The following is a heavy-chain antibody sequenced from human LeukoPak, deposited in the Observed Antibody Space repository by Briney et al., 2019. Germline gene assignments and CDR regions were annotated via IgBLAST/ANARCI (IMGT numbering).Heavy chain of an antibody. CDR2: ISYDGSNE. V-gene: IGHV3-30*04. D-gene: IGHD2-21*01. J-gene: IGHJ4*02. Sequence: GGSLRLSCAASGFTFSSYAMHWVRQAPGKGLEWVAVISYDGSNECYADSVKGRFTISRDNSKNTLYLQMSSLRAEDTAVYYCAKEFNRGLPDYWGQGTLVTVPS. CDR3: AKEFNRGLPDY. CDR1: GFTFSSYA.